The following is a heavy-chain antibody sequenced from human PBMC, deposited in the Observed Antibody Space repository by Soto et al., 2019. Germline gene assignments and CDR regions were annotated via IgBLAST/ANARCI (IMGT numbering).Heavy chain of an antibody. Sequence: ASVKVSCKASGYTFTSYDINWVRQATGQGLERMGWMNPNSGNTGYAQKFQGRVTMTRNTSISTAYMELSSLRSEDTAVYYCARDRYYDILTGGPNNYYFDYWGQGTLVTVSS. CDR3: ARDRYYDILTGGPNNYYFDY. CDR1: GYTFTSYD. CDR2: MNPNSGNT. J-gene: IGHJ4*02. V-gene: IGHV1-8*01. D-gene: IGHD3-9*01.